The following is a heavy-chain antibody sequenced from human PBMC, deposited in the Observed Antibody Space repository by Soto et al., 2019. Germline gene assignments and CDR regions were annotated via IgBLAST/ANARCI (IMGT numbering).Heavy chain of an antibody. CDR3: ARDLSWGSNWYYYMDV. CDR2: ISSSSSVI. D-gene: IGHD7-27*01. Sequence: EVQLVESGGGLVQPGGSLRLSCATSGFILSDCAMNWVRQAPGNGLEWVSYISSSSSVIDYADSVKGRFTVSRDNARHSLYLQMNSMRAEDTAVYYCARDLSWGSNWYYYMDVWGKGTTVTVSS. J-gene: IGHJ6*03. V-gene: IGHV3-48*01. CDR1: GFILSDCA.